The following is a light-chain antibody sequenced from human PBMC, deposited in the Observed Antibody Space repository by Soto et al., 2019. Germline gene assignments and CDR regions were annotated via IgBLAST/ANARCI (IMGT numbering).Light chain of an antibody. J-gene: IGKJ1*01. Sequence: EIVMTQSPATLSVSPGERATLSCRASQSVSSNLAWYQQKPGQAPRLLIYGASTRATGIPARFSGSGSGTEFTLTISSLQSEDFAVYYCKQYNNWPWTFGQGPKV. CDR1: QSVSSN. V-gene: IGKV3-15*01. CDR2: GAS. CDR3: KQYNNWPWT.